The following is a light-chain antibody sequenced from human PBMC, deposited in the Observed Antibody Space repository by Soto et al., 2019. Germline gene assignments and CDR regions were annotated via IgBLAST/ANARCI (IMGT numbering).Light chain of an antibody. J-gene: IGKJ1*01. CDR1: HSVSTN. Sequence: EIVLTQSPATLSVSPGERATLSCRASHSVSTNLAWYQKMPGQAPRLIMYGAFTRVPGIPARFSGSGSGIEITLSISSLQSEDFALYFCHQYNTWPTFGQGTKVEIK. CDR3: HQYNTWPT. V-gene: IGKV3-15*01. CDR2: GAF.